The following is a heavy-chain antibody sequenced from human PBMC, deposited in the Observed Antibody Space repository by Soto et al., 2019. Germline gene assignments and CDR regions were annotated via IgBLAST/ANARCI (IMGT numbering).Heavy chain of an antibody. J-gene: IGHJ4*02. CDR3: AKDGDNTVTSDY. Sequence: PGGSLRLSCAASGFTLSSYAMSWVRQAPGKGLEWVSAISGSGGSTYYADSVKGRFTISRDNSKNTLYLQMNSLRAEDTAVYYCAKDGDNTVTSDYWGQGTLVTVSS. CDR2: ISGSGGST. V-gene: IGHV3-23*01. CDR1: GFTLSSYA. D-gene: IGHD4-17*01.